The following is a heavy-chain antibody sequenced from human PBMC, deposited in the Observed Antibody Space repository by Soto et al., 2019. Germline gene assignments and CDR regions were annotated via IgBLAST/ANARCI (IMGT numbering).Heavy chain of an antibody. CDR3: ASGENGYNKFYFDF. J-gene: IGHJ4*02. CDR1: GVSIISHY. D-gene: IGHD5-12*01. CDR2: IYAGGST. Sequence: EVQLVESGGGLIQPGGSLRLSCAASGVSIISHYMSWVRQAPGKGLEWISLIYAGGSTFYADSVKGRFTISRDNSKNTLYLQMDSLTAEDTAVYYCASGENGYNKFYFDFWGQRTLVTVSS. V-gene: IGHV3-53*01.